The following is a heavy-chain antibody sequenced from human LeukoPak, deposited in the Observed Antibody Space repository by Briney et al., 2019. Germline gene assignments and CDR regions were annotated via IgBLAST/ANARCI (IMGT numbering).Heavy chain of an antibody. D-gene: IGHD3-3*01. CDR1: GGSISSGGYS. Sequence: PSETLSLTCAVSGGSISSGGYSWSWIRQPPGKGLEWIGYIYHSGSTYYNPSLKSRVTISVDRSKNQFSLKLSSVTAADTAVYYCARVVDFWSSYYHNWFDPWGQGTLVTVSS. CDR3: ARVVDFWSSYYHNWFDP. J-gene: IGHJ5*02. V-gene: IGHV4-30-2*01. CDR2: IYHSGST.